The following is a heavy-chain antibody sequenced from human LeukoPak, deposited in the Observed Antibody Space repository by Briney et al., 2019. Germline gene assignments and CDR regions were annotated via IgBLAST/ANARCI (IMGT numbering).Heavy chain of an antibody. CDR1: GFTVSSNY. CDR3: AKGVYDYVWGSFYDY. J-gene: IGHJ4*02. Sequence: GGSLRLSCAASGFTVSSNYMSWVRQAPGKGLEWVSAISGSGGSTYYADSVKGRFTISRDNSKNTLYLQMNSLRAEDTAVYYCAKGVYDYVWGSFYDYWGQGTLVTVSS. CDR2: ISGSGGST. V-gene: IGHV3-23*01. D-gene: IGHD3-16*01.